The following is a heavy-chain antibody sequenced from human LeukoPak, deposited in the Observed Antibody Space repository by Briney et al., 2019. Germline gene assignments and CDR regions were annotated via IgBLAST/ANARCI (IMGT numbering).Heavy chain of an antibody. CDR1: GGSVSSGGYY. D-gene: IGHD3-22*01. Sequence: SQTLSLTCTVSGGSVSSGGYYWSWIRQPPGKGLEWIGYIHHSGSTYYNPSLKSRVTISVDKSKNQFSLKLSSVTAADTAVYYCARAGGSSGYYADFDLWGRGTLVTVSS. V-gene: IGHV4-30-2*01. CDR3: ARAGGSSGYYADFDL. J-gene: IGHJ2*01. CDR2: IHHSGST.